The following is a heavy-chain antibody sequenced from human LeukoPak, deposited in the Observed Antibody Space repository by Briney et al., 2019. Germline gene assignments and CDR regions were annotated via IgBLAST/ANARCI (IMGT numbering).Heavy chain of an antibody. CDR3: ARTTADVVAYYYFDY. CDR2: INPSGGST. D-gene: IGHD5-12*01. Sequence: ASVTVSCKASGYTFTSYYMHWVRQAPGQGLEGRGIINPSGGSTRYAQKFHGRVTMTSDTSTSTVYMDLSSLRSQHTAVYYCARTTADVVAYYYFDYSGQGTLVTVSS. CDR1: GYTFTSYY. J-gene: IGHJ4*02. V-gene: IGHV1-46*01.